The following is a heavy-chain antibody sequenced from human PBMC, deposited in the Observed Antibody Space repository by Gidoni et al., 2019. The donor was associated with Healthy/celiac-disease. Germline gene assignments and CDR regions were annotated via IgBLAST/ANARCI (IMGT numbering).Heavy chain of an antibody. CDR1: QFTVSDYY. CDR3: AMALPGGDLSFDY. J-gene: IGHJ4*02. CDR2: ISSSGSTI. D-gene: IGHD2-21*02. Sequence: QVQLVESGGGLVTPGGSLRVSCEASQFTVSDYYMCWIRQAPGTGRAWVSFISSSGSTIYYADSLKGRFTISRDNAKNSLYLQMNSLRAEDTAVYYCAMALPGGDLSFDYWGQGTLVTVSS. V-gene: IGHV3-11*01.